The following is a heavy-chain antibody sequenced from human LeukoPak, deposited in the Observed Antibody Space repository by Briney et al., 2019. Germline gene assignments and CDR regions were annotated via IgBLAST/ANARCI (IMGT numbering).Heavy chain of an antibody. J-gene: IGHJ4*02. CDR2: FSGSGGST. Sequence: GGSLRLSCAASGFTFSSYPMSWVRQAPGKGLEWVSAFSGSGGSTYYADSVKGRFTISRDNSENTVYLQMNSLRAEDTAVYYCARDQTPFVWGQGILVTVSS. V-gene: IGHV3-23*01. CDR3: ARDQTPFV. CDR1: GFTFSSYP.